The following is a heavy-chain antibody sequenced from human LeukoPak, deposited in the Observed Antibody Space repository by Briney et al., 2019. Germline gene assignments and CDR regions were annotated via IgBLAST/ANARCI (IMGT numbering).Heavy chain of an antibody. J-gene: IGHJ5*02. D-gene: IGHD3-10*01. CDR2: IYYSGST. Sequence: PSETLSLTCTVSGGSISSSSYYWGWIRQPPGKGLEWIGSIYYSGSTYYNPSLKSRVTISVDTSKNQFSLKLSSVTAADTAVYYCARRLWFGPPNWFDPWGQGTLVTVSS. CDR3: ARRLWFGPPNWFDP. V-gene: IGHV4-39*01. CDR1: GGSISSSSYY.